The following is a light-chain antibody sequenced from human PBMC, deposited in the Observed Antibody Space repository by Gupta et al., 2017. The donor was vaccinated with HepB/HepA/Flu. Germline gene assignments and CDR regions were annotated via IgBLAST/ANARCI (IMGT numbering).Light chain of an antibody. CDR2: ENN. CDR3: GTWHSTLNTYV. Sequence: SVLTQPPSVSAAPGQKVTISCSGSTSNIGSNYVSWYQRLPGTSPKLLIYENNKRPSGIPDRFSGSKSGTSATLGITGLQTGDEADYFCGTWHSTLNTYVFGPGTKVTVL. J-gene: IGLJ1*01. CDR1: TSNIGSNY. V-gene: IGLV1-51*02.